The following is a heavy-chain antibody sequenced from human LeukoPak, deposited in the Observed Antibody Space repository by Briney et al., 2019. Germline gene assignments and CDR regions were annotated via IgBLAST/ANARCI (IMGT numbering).Heavy chain of an antibody. J-gene: IGHJ3*02. CDR2: IKQDGSEK. D-gene: IGHD3-16*01. CDR1: GFIFSSYW. V-gene: IGHV3-7*01. Sequence: GGSLRLSCAASGFIFSSYWMSWVRQAPGKGLEWVANIKQDGSEKYYVDSVKGRFTISRDNAKNSLYLQMNSLRAEDTAVYYCARAPRGKTADAFDIWGQGTMVTVSS. CDR3: ARAPRGKTADAFDI.